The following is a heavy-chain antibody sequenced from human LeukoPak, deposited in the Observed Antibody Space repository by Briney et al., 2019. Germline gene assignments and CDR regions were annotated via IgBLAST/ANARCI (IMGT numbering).Heavy chain of an antibody. V-gene: IGHV3-66*01. CDR3: ARPSSLDGSGRYYIDY. Sequence: GGSLRLSCGVSGFTVSNNFMNWVRQAPGKGLEWVSVTHSDGTTYFADSVQGRFTISRDNSKNTLYLQMNSLRDEDTAVYYCARPSSLDGSGRYYIDYWGQGTLVTVSS. D-gene: IGHD3-10*01. CDR2: THSDGTT. CDR1: GFTVSNNF. J-gene: IGHJ4*02.